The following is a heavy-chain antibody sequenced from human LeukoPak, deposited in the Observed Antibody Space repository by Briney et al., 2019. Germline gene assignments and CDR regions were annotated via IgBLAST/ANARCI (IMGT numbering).Heavy chain of an antibody. CDR3: AKVAGFGDSSGYQGY. V-gene: IGHV3-23*01. CDR2: ISGSGGST. Sequence: GGSLRLSCAASGFTFSSYGMSWVRQAPGKGLEWVSAISGSGGSTYYADSVKGRFTISRDNSKNTLYLQMNSLRAEDTAVYYCAKVAGFGDSSGYQGYWGQGTLVTVSS. D-gene: IGHD3-22*01. J-gene: IGHJ4*02. CDR1: GFTFSSYG.